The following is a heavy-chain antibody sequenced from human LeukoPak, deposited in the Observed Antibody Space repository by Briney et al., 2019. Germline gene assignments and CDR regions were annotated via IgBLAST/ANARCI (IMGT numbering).Heavy chain of an antibody. J-gene: IGHJ6*03. V-gene: IGHV4-61*02. CDR3: ARVYYYYYYMDV. Sequence: PSETLSLTCTVSGDSISSGDYYWRWIWQPAGKGLEWIGRISSSGSTDYNTSLKSRVTISVDTSKNQCSLKLSSVTAADTAVYYCARVYYYYYYMDVWGKGTTVTVSS. CDR1: GDSISSGDYY. CDR2: ISSSGST.